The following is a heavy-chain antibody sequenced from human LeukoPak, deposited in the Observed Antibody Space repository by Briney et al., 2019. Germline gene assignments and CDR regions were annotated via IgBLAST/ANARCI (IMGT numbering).Heavy chain of an antibody. Sequence: GGSLRLSCAASGFTFTTYAMSWVRQAPGKGLEWVSAISGSGGSTYYADSVKGRFTISRDNSKNTLYLQMNSLRAEDTAVYYCARRCYDSSGFDYWGQGTLVTVSS. CDR2: ISGSGGST. CDR3: ARRCYDSSGFDY. V-gene: IGHV3-23*01. D-gene: IGHD3-22*01. J-gene: IGHJ4*02. CDR1: GFTFTTYA.